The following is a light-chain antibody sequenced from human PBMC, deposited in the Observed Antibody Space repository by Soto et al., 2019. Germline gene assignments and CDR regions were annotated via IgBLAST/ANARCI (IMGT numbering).Light chain of an antibody. J-gene: IGLJ1*01. Sequence: QSVLTQPRSVSGSPGQSVAISCTGTRSDVGGYNYVSWYQQHPGKAPKLMMYDVNQQPSGVPDRISGSKSGNTASLTISGLVAEDEADYYCCSYARPYTSDVFGTGTKVTVL. CDR3: CSYARPYTSDV. V-gene: IGLV2-11*01. CDR1: RSDVGGYNY. CDR2: DVN.